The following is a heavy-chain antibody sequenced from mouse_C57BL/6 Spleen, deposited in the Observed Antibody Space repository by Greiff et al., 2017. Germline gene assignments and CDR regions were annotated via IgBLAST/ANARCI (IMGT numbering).Heavy chain of an antibody. CDR3: ARYGSTMVTYYAMDY. Sequence: EVQLVESGGGLVQPGGSLSLSCAASGFTFTDYYMSWVRQPPGKALEWLGFIRNKANGYTTEYSASVKGRFTISRDNSQSILYLQMNALRAEDSATYYCARYGSTMVTYYAMDYWGQGTSVTVSS. J-gene: IGHJ4*01. CDR2: IRNKANGYTT. V-gene: IGHV7-3*01. CDR1: GFTFTDYY. D-gene: IGHD2-2*01.